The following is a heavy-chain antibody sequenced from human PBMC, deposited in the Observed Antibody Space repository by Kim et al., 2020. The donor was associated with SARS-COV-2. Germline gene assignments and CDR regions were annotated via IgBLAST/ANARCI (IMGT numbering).Heavy chain of an antibody. CDR3: ASDSGYYFDY. V-gene: IGHV3-30-3*01. CDR2: NK. Sequence: NKYYADSVKGRFTISRDNSKNTLYLQMNSLRAEETAVYYCASDSGYYFDYWGQGTLVTVSS. D-gene: IGHD3-22*01. J-gene: IGHJ4*02.